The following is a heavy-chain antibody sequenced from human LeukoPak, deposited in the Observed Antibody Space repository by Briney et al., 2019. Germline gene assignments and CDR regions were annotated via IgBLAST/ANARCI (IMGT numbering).Heavy chain of an antibody. CDR3: ARGLSGSDY. CDR2: IYYSGST. D-gene: IGHD3-22*01. J-gene: IGHJ4*02. CDR1: GGSFSGYY. Sequence: PSETLSLTCAVYGGSFSGYYWSWIRQPPGKGLEWIGYIYYSGSTNYNPSLKSRVTISVDTSKNKFSLKLSSVTAADTAAYYCARGLSGSDYWGQGTLVTVSS. V-gene: IGHV4-59*01.